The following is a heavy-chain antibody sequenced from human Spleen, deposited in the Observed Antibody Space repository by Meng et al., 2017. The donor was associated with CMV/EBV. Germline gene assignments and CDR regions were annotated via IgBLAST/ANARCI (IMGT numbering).Heavy chain of an antibody. V-gene: IGHV4-59*12. CDR2: IFSTGST. CDR3: ARSGVVVPAATSGYYGMDV. J-gene: IGHJ6*02. CDR1: GGSIRSYY. D-gene: IGHD2-2*01. Sequence: SETLSLTCTVSGGSIRSYYWNWIRQPPGKGLEWIGHIFSTGSTNYNPSLKSRVTISVDTSKNQFSLKLSSVTAADTAVYYCARSGVVVPAATSGYYGMDVWGQGTTVTVSS.